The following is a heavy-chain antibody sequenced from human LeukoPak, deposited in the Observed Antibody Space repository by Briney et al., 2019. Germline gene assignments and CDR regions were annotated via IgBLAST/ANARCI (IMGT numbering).Heavy chain of an antibody. CDR3: ARDFDAFDI. J-gene: IGHJ3*02. V-gene: IGHV3-53*01. Sequence: GGSLRLSCAASGFTVSSNYMSWVRQAPGKGLEWVSVIYSGGSTYYSDSVKGRFTISRDNSKNTPYLQMNSRRAEDTAVYYCARDFDAFDIWGQGTMVTVSS. CDR1: GFTVSSNY. CDR2: IYSGGST.